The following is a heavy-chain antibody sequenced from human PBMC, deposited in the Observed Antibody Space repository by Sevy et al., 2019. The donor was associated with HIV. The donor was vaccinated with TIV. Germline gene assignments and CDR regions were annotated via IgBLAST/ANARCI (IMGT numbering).Heavy chain of an antibody. V-gene: IGHV3-53*01. Sequence: GGSLRLSCAASGFTVSSNYMSWVRQAPGKGLEWVSVIYSGGSTYYADSVKGRFTISRDNSKNTLYLQMNSLRAEDTAVYYCARWGLLTGTTDDAFDIWGQGTMVTVSS. CDR1: GFTVSSNY. CDR3: ARWGLLTGTTDDAFDI. CDR2: IYSGGST. J-gene: IGHJ3*02. D-gene: IGHD1-7*01.